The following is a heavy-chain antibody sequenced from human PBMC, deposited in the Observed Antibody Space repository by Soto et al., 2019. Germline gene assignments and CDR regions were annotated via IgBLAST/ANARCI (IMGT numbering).Heavy chain of an antibody. CDR3: ASGGSSNWFDP. J-gene: IGHJ5*02. Sequence: SETLSVTCTVSSGFISSADYYWSWIRQPPGKGLEWIGYIYYTGSAYYNPSLKSRVTMSVDTSKNQFSLKVTSVTAADTAVYYCASGGSSNWFDPWGQGTLVTVS. CDR2: IYYTGSA. D-gene: IGHD1-26*01. V-gene: IGHV4-30-4*01. CDR1: SGFISSADYY.